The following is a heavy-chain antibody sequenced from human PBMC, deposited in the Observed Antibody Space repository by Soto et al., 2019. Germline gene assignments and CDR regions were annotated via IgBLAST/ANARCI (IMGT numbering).Heavy chain of an antibody. Sequence: SETLSLTCTVSGGSISSYYWSWIRQPPGKGLEWIGYIYYSGSTNYNPSLKSRVTISVDTSKNQFSLKLSSVTAADTAVYYCARGSTQSGGEGYYDFWSGYSGSKYYYYGMDVWGQGTTVTVSS. J-gene: IGHJ6*02. CDR1: GGSISSYY. V-gene: IGHV4-59*01. CDR2: IYYSGST. D-gene: IGHD3-3*01. CDR3: ARGSTQSGGEGYYDFWSGYSGSKYYYYGMDV.